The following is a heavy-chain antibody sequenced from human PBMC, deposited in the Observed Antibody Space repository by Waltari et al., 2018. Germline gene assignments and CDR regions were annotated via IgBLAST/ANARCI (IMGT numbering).Heavy chain of an antibody. CDR1: GITFRRYG. CDR3: ARGGLGYSSSQFDY. J-gene: IGHJ4*02. V-gene: IGHV3-30-3*01. D-gene: IGHD6-13*01. CDR2: ISYDGSNK. Sequence: QVQLVESGGGVVQPGRSPRLSCAASGITFRRYGTHSARPAPGKGTEWVAVISYDGSNKYYADSVKGRFTISRDNSKNTLYLQMNSLRAEDTAVYYCARGGLGYSSSQFDYWGQGTLVTVSS.